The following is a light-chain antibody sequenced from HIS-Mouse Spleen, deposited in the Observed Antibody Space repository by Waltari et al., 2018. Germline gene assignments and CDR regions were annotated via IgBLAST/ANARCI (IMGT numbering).Light chain of an antibody. CDR1: SSDVGSYNL. CDR3: CSYAVSSTWV. V-gene: IGLV2-23*01. CDR2: EGS. Sequence: QSALTQPASVSGSPGQSITISCTGTSSDVGSYNLVSWYPPHPGKAPKLMIYEGSKRPSGFSNRFSGSKSGNTASLTISGLQAEDEADYYCCSYAVSSTWVFGGGTKLTVL. J-gene: IGLJ3*02.